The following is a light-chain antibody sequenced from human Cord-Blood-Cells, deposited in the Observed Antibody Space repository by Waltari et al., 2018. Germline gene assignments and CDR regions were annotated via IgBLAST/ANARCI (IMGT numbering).Light chain of an antibody. J-gene: IGLJ1*01. Sequence: QSALTQPPSASGSPGQPVTIPCTGTSSDVGGYNYVSWYQQHSGKAPKLMIYEVSKRPSGVPDRFSGSKSGNTASLTVSGLQAEDEADYYCSSYAGSNNYVFGTGTKVTVL. CDR2: EVS. CDR3: SSYAGSNNYV. V-gene: IGLV2-8*01. CDR1: SSDVGGYNY.